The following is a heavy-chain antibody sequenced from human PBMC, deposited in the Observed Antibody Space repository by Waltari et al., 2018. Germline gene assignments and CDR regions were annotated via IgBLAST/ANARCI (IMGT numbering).Heavy chain of an antibody. CDR2: VDPEDGET. Sequence: QVQLVQSGAEVKKPGASVKVSCKVSGYTLTELSMHWVRQAPGKGLEWMGGVDPEDGETIYGQKFQGRVTMTEDTSTDTAYMELSSLRSEDTAVYYCATSKVQRDWVGKEYYFDYWGQGTLVTVSS. CDR1: GYTLTELS. D-gene: IGHD1-1*01. CDR3: ATSKVQRDWVGKEYYFDY. V-gene: IGHV1-24*01. J-gene: IGHJ4*02.